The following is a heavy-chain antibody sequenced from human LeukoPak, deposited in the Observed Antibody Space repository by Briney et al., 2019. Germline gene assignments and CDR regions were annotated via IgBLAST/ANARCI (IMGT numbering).Heavy chain of an antibody. CDR2: ISGSGGNT. D-gene: IGHD7-27*01. Sequence: PGGSLRLSCAASGFTFSSYAMTWVRQAPGKGLEWVSSISGSGGNTYYADSVRGRFTISRHNSQNTLFLQMNGLTTDDTAVYYCARAGEGGYYFAYWGQGTLVTVSS. CDR3: ARAGEGGYYFAY. J-gene: IGHJ4*02. CDR1: GFTFSSYA. V-gene: IGHV3-23*01.